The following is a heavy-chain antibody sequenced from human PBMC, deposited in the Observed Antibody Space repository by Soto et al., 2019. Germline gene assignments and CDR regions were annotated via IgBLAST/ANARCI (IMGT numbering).Heavy chain of an antibody. CDR3: ARDRTISDYRSSGALGL. J-gene: IGHJ4*02. Sequence: GGALRLSGAGSGFTVRSHYMHWVRRAPGKGVEWVAVIYSGGTTYYAGSVRGRFTISRDNSKTTLYLQITSLRAEDTAVYFCARDRTISDYRSSGALGLWGQGTLVTVSS. V-gene: IGHV3-66*01. CDR1: GFTVRSHY. CDR2: IYSGGTT. D-gene: IGHD6-6*01.